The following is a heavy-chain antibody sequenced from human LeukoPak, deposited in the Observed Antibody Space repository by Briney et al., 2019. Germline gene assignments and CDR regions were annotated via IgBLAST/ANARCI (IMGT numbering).Heavy chain of an antibody. CDR2: IRYDGSNK. J-gene: IGHJ3*02. Sequence: GGSLRLSCAASGFTFSSYGMHWVRQAPGKGLEWVAFIRYDGSNKYYADSVKGRFTISRDNSKNTLYLQMNSLRAEDTAVYYCAKLIVGATHNAFDIWGQGTMVTVSS. D-gene: IGHD1-26*01. CDR1: GFTFSSYG. V-gene: IGHV3-30*02. CDR3: AKLIVGATHNAFDI.